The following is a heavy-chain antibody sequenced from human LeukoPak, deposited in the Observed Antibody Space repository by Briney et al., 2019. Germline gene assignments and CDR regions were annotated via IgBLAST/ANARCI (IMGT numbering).Heavy chain of an antibody. D-gene: IGHD4-17*01. J-gene: IGHJ6*02. Sequence: PGGSLRLSCAASGFTVSSNYMSWVRQAPGKGLEWVSVIYSGGSTYYADSVKGRFTISRDNSKNTLYLQMSSLRAEDTAVYYCARVTLDYGDNYYGMDVWGQGTTVTVSS. CDR3: ARVTLDYGDNYYGMDV. CDR1: GFTVSSNY. V-gene: IGHV3-53*01. CDR2: IYSGGST.